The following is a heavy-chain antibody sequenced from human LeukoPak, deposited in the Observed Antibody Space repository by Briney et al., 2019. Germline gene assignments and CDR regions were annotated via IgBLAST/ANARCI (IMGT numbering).Heavy chain of an antibody. CDR3: ARSRYGSVWDY. J-gene: IGHJ4*02. CDR1: GGSISSYY. Sequence: PSEALSLTCTVSGGSISSYYWSWIRQPPGKGLEWIGYIYYSGSTNYNPSLKSRVTISVDTSKNQFSLKLSSVTAADTAVYYCARSRYGSVWDYWGQGTLVTVSS. D-gene: IGHD3-16*01. CDR2: IYYSGST. V-gene: IGHV4-59*01.